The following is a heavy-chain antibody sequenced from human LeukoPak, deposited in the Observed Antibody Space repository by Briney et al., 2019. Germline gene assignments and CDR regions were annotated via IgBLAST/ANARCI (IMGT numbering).Heavy chain of an antibody. CDR2: INHSGST. Sequence: PSETLSLTCAVYGGSLSGYYWSWIRQPPGKGLEWIGEINHSGSTNYNPSLKSRVTISVDTSKNQFSLKLSSVTAADTAGYYCARAPWAYGNYVHAFDIWGQGTMVTVSS. CDR3: ARAPWAYGNYVHAFDI. J-gene: IGHJ3*02. CDR1: GGSLSGYY. D-gene: IGHD4-11*01. V-gene: IGHV4-34*01.